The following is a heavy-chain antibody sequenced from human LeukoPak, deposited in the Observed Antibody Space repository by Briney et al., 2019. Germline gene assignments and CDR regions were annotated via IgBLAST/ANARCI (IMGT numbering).Heavy chain of an antibody. CDR1: GFTFSSYA. D-gene: IGHD3-22*01. J-gene: IGHJ4*02. V-gene: IGHV3-23*01. CDR3: ARDPLYDSSGYYGDY. Sequence: GGSLRLSCAASGFTFSSYAMSWVRQAPGKGLEWVSAISGSGGRIYYGASVKGRFTISRDNSKNTLNLQMNSLRAEDTAVYYCARDPLYDSSGYYGDYWGQGTLVTVSS. CDR2: ISGSGGRI.